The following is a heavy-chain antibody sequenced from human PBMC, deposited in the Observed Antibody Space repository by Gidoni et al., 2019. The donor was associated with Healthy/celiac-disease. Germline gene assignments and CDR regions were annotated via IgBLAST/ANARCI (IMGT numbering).Heavy chain of an antibody. J-gene: IGHJ6*02. CDR3: ARHVSSGYSYGYFGYYYGMDV. V-gene: IGHV4-39*01. CDR1: GGPISSSSYY. D-gene: IGHD5-18*01. CDR2: IYYSGST. Sequence: QLQLQESGPGLVKPSETLSLTCTVSGGPISSSSYYWGWIRQPPGKGLEWIGSIYYSGSTYYNPSLKSRVTISVDTSKNQFSLKLSSVTAADTAVYYCARHVSSGYSYGYFGYYYGMDVWGQGTTVTVSS.